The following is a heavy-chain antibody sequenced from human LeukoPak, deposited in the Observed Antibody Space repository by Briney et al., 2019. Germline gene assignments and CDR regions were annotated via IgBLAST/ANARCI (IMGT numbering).Heavy chain of an antibody. CDR2: IYYSGST. Sequence: PSETLSLTCTVSGGSISSSSYYWGWIRQPPGKGLEWIGRIYYSGSTNYNPSLKSRVTISVDTSKNQFSLKLSSVTAADTAVYYCAKVRDSGFALGGSFDYWGQGILVIVSS. CDR1: GGSISSSSYY. CDR3: AKVRDSGFALGGSFDY. J-gene: IGHJ4*02. D-gene: IGHD6-19*01. V-gene: IGHV4-39*07.